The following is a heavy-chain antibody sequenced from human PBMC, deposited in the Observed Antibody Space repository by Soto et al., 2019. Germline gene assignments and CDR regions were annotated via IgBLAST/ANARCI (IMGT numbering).Heavy chain of an antibody. CDR2: INPNSGGT. CDR3: ARAGGYCTNGVCHFDY. J-gene: IGHJ4*02. CDR1: GYTFTGYY. Sequence: QVQLVQSGAEVKKPGASVKVSCKASGYTFTGYYMHWVRQAPGQGLEWMGWINPNSGGTNYAQKFQGWVTMTRDTSISTAYMELSRLRSDDTAVYYCARAGGYCTNGVCHFDYWGQGTLVTVSS. V-gene: IGHV1-2*04. D-gene: IGHD2-8*01.